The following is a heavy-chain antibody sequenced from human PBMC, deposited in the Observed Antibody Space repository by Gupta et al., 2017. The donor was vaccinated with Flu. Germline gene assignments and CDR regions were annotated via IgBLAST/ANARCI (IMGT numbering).Heavy chain of an antibody. CDR2: MYYSGST. J-gene: IGHJ4*02. Sequence: QLHLQESGPVLVKASQTLSLTCTVSGGSINSRSYYWGWTRQPPGKGLEWIGSMYYSGSTNYNPSLKSRVTISGDTSKNQLSLKLSSVTAADTAVYYCARHWSPGAGGKFDYWGQGTLVTVSS. CDR1: GGSINSRSYY. CDR3: ARHWSPGAGGKFDY. D-gene: IGHD1-26*01. V-gene: IGHV4-39*01.